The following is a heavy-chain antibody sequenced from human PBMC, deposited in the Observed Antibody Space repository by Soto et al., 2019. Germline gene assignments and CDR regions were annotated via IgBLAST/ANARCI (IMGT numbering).Heavy chain of an antibody. CDR3: ASRERIDAFDI. J-gene: IGHJ3*02. CDR2: ISYSGST. V-gene: IGHV4-59*08. Sequence: QVQLQESGPGLVKPSETLSLTCTVSSGSISRYYWTWIRQPPGKGLEWIGYISYSGSTNYNPSLKSRVTISADTSKNQFSLKLSSVTAADTAVYYCASRERIDAFDIWCQGTMVTVSS. D-gene: IGHD1-1*01. CDR1: SGSISRYY.